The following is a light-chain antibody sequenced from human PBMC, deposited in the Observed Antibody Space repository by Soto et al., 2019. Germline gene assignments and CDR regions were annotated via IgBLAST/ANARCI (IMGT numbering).Light chain of an antibody. Sequence: DIQMTQSPSSVSASIGDTVTITCRASQDINVYLNWYQQKPGEVPKLLIYSASSLHSGVPSRFTGSGSGTDFTLTIRSLQPEDFATYYCQHVYVAPYSFGQGTKVE. CDR3: QHVYVAPYS. CDR1: QDINVY. V-gene: IGKV1-39*01. J-gene: IGKJ2*03. CDR2: SAS.